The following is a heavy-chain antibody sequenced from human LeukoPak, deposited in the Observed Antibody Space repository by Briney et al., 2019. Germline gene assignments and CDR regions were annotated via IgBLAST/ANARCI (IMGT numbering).Heavy chain of an antibody. Sequence: GGSLRLSCAASGFTFSSYGMHWVRQAPGKGLEWVAFIRYDGSNKYYADSVKGRFTISRDNSKNTLYLQMNSLRAEDTAVYYCAKDHSSGWYGDYFDYWGQGTLVTVSS. CDR3: AKDHSSGWYGDYFDY. J-gene: IGHJ4*02. D-gene: IGHD6-19*01. CDR1: GFTFSSYG. V-gene: IGHV3-30*02. CDR2: IRYDGSNK.